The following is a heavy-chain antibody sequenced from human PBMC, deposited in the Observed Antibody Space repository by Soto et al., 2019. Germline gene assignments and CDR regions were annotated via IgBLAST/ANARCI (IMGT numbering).Heavy chain of an antibody. V-gene: IGHV4-39*01. Sequence: SETLSLTCTVSGGSISSSSYYWGWIRQPPGKGLEWIGSIYYSGSTYYNPSLKSRVTISVDTSKNQFSLKLSSVTAADTAVYYCARANCGGDCYSPYYYYGMDVWGQGTTVT. CDR1: GGSISSSSYY. J-gene: IGHJ6*02. CDR2: IYYSGST. D-gene: IGHD2-21*02. CDR3: ARANCGGDCYSPYYYYGMDV.